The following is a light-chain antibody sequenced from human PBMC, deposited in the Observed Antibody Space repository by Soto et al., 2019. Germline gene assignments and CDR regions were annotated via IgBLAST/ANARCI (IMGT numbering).Light chain of an antibody. CDR2: GAS. CDR3: QQYNHWPPFT. V-gene: IGKV3-15*01. Sequence: IVMTQSPAPLSLSPGESATLSCRASQSVSNNFAWYQQKRGLPPRLLISGASSKATSIPDTVSGSGSGTAFTLTISSLQSADFAVYYFQQYNHWPPFTFRQGTKL. J-gene: IGKJ2*01. CDR1: QSVSNN.